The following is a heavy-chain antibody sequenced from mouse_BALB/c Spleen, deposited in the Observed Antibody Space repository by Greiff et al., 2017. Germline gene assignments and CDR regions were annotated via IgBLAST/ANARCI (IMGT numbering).Heavy chain of an antibody. CDR1: GFAFSSYD. CDR2: ISSGGGST. CDR3: ARQDYGSSSFAY. J-gene: IGHJ3*01. D-gene: IGHD1-1*01. Sequence: DVMLVESGGGLVKPGGSLKLSCAASGFAFSSYDMSWVRQTPEKRLEWVAYISSGGGSTYYPDTVKGRFTISRDNAKNTLYLQMSSLKSEDTAMYYCARQDYGSSSFAYWGQGTLVTVSA. V-gene: IGHV5-12-1*01.